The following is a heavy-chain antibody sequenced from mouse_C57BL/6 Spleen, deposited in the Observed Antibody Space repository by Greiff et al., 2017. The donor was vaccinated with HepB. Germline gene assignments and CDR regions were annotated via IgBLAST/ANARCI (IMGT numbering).Heavy chain of an antibody. CDR1: AYISTDYY. D-gene: IGHD2-2*01. J-gene: IGHJ2*01. V-gene: IGHV1-76*01. Sequence: QVQLQQSGAELVSLGASVKLSCKPFAYISTDYYITWVKQRPGQGLEWIARIYPGSGNTYYNEKFKGKATLTAEKSSSTAYMQLSSLTSEDSAVYFCARNYGYDSWGQGTTLTVSS. CDR3: ARNYGYDS. CDR2: IYPGSGNT.